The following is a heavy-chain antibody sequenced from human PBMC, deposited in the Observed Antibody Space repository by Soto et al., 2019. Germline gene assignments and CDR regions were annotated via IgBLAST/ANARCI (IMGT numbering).Heavy chain of an antibody. CDR1: GGSISSSSYY. Sequence: SETLSLTCTVSGGSISSSSYYWGWIRQPPGKGLEWIGSIYYSGSTYYNPSLKSRVTISVDTSKNQFSLKLSSVTAADTAVYYCARERLGGWWFDPWGQGTLVTVSS. CDR2: IYYSGST. V-gene: IGHV4-39*02. J-gene: IGHJ5*02. CDR3: ARERLGGWWFDP. D-gene: IGHD6-19*01.